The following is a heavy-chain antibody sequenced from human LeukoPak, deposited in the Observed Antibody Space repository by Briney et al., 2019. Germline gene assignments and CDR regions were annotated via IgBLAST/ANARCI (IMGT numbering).Heavy chain of an antibody. D-gene: IGHD1-26*01. Sequence: GGSLRLSCAASGVTFSGYGTHWVRQAPGKGLEWVSAISGSGGSTYYADSVKGRFTISRDNSKNTLYLQMNSLRAEDTAVYYCARKILMGAAPIDYWGQGTLVTVSS. J-gene: IGHJ4*02. V-gene: IGHV3-23*01. CDR1: GVTFSGYG. CDR2: ISGSGGST. CDR3: ARKILMGAAPIDY.